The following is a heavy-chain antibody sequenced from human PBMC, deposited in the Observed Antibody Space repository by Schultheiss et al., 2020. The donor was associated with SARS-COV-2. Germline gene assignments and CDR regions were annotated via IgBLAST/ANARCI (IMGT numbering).Heavy chain of an antibody. D-gene: IGHD3-10*01. CDR3: AKGDGAGSYSNYHFYGLDV. V-gene: IGHV3-9*01. J-gene: IGHJ6*02. CDR1: GFALKDYA. CDR2: ISLNSGAI. Sequence: GGSLRLSCAASGFALKDYAMHWVRQAQGKGLEWVSSISLNSGAIAYADSVKGRFTISRDNAKNSLFLQMNSLRVEDTALYYCAKGDGAGSYSNYHFYGLDVWGQGTTVTVSS.